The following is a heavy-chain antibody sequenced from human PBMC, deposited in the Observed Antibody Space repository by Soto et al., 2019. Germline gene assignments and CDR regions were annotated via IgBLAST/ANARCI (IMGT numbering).Heavy chain of an antibody. V-gene: IGHV1-69*12. J-gene: IGHJ6*02. CDR2: IIPIFGTA. Sequence: QVQLVQSGAEVKKPGSSVKVSCKASGGTFSSYAIXXXRQAXGQGLEWMGGIIPIFGTANYAQKFQGRVTITADESXXXXXXXXXXXXXXXXXXXXXXXXXTTGXXXXXGMDVWGQGTTVTVSS. D-gene: IGHD4-17*01. CDR1: GGTFSSYA. CDR3: XXXXTTGXXXXXGMDV.